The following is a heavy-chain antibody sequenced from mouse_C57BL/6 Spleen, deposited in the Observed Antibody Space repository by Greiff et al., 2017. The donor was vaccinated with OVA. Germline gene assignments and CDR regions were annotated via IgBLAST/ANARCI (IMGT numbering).Heavy chain of an antibody. CDR2: INPYNGGT. D-gene: IGHD2-4*01. J-gene: IGHJ4*01. V-gene: IGHV1-19*01. CDR1: GYTFTDYY. CDR3: ARKGDDYDYAMDY. Sequence: VQLKESGPELVKPGASVKMSCKASGYTFTDYYMNWVKQSHGKSLEWIGVINPYNGGTSYNQKFKGKATLTVDKSSSTAYMELNSLTSEDSAVYYCARKGDDYDYAMDYWGQGTSVTVSS.